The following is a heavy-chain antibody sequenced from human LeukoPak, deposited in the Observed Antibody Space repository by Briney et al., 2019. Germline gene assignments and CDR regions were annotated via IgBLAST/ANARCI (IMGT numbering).Heavy chain of an antibody. CDR3: ARTPKDEGAFDI. D-gene: IGHD5-24*01. V-gene: IGHV1-46*01. CDR1: GYTFTSYY. J-gene: IGHJ3*02. Sequence: ASVKVSCKASGYTFTSYYMHWVRQAPGEGLEWMGIINPSGGSTSYAQKFQGRVTMTRDTSTSTVYMELSSLRSEDTAVYYCARTPKDEGAFDIWGQGTMVTVSS. CDR2: INPSGGST.